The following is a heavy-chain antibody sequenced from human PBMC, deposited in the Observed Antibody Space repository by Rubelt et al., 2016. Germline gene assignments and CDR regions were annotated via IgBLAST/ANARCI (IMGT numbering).Heavy chain of an antibody. CDR1: SGSLSNFY. CDR2: IDHSGIP. V-gene: IGHV4-34*01. J-gene: IGHJ6*02. D-gene: IGHD2-2*01. CDR3: ARHLDGSSIRCYEGGGMDV. Sequence: QVQLQQWGAGLLKPSETLSLTCAVYSGSLSNFYWSWVRQSPGEGLVWIGEIDHSGIPNSYPSLTSRLTLSVDTSKSQISLQRTAWTAADTAVYYCARHLDGSSIRCYEGGGMDVWGQGTTVTVSS.